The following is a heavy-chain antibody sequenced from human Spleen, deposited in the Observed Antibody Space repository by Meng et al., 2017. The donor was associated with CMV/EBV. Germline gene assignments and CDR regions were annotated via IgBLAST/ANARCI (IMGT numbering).Heavy chain of an antibody. J-gene: IGHJ4*02. Sequence: ASVKVSCKASGYTFTSYDLSWVRQAPGQGLEWMGWVSTYNGNTRYAHYLQGRVTMTTDASTNTAYMELRNLSSDDTAVYYCARDYQLMQGLDYWGQGTLVTVSS. V-gene: IGHV1-18*01. CDR1: GYTFTSYD. CDR3: ARDYQLMQGLDY. D-gene: IGHD2-2*01. CDR2: VSTYNGNT.